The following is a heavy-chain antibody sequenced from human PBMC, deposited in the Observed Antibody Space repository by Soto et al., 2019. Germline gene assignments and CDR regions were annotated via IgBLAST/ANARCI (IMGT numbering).Heavy chain of an antibody. D-gene: IGHD4-17*01. J-gene: IGHJ3*02. V-gene: IGHV4-34*01. CDR3: ARASTVTTDAFDI. CDR1: GGSFSGYY. CDR2: INHSGST. Sequence: QVQLQQWGAGLLKPSETLSLTCAVYGGSFSGYYWSWIRQTPGKGLEWIGEINHSGSTNYNPSLNSRVTISVDTSKIQFSLTLSSVTAAATAVYYCARASTVTTDAFDIWGQGTMFTVSS.